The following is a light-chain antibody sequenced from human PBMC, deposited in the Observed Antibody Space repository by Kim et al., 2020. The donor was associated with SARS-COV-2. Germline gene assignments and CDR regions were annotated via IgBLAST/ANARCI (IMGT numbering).Light chain of an antibody. CDR3: QQYGTSPSYS. CDR1: QSVSSNY. V-gene: IGKV3-20*01. J-gene: IGKJ2*03. Sequence: EIVLTQSPGTLSLSPGERATLSCRASQSVSSNYLAWYQQKPGQAPRLLIYGASRRATGIPDRFSGSGSGTDFTLTTSRLEPEDFAVYYCQQYGTSPSYSFGQGTKLEI. CDR2: GAS.